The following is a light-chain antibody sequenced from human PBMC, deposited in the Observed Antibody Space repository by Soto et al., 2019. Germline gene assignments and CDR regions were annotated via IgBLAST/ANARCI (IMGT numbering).Light chain of an antibody. V-gene: IGLV2-14*01. CDR2: EAT. CDR3: MSYMTDDTFV. Sequence: QSALTQPASVSGSPGQSITISCAGTRSDIGASNSVSWYQHLPGRSPTLIIYEATNRPSGVSERFSGSKGGVTASLTISGHQADDASEYFCMSYMTDDTFVFGGGTKVTVL. J-gene: IGLJ1*01. CDR1: RSDIGASNS.